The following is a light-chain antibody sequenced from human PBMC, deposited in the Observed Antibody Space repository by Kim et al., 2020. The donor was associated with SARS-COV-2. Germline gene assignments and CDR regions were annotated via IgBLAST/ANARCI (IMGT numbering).Light chain of an antibody. CDR3: QQYNTYPLT. CDR2: QAS. V-gene: IGKV1-5*03. J-gene: IGKJ4*01. Sequence: ASVGDRVTITCRASQSISNWLAWYQQTPGKTPNLLVYQASTLESGVPSRFSGSGSGTEFTLTISSLQPDDFATYYCQQYNTYPLTFGGGTKVDIK. CDR1: QSISNW.